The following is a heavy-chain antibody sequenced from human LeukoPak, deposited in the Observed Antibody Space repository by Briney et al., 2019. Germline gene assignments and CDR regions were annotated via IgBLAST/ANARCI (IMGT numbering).Heavy chain of an antibody. CDR2: MNPNSGNT. CDR1: GYTFTSYD. Sequence: ASVKVSCKASGYTFTSYDINWVRQATGQGLEWMVCMNPNSGNTGYAQKFQGRVTMTRNTSISTAHMELSSLRSEDTAVYYCARDYYDSSGYYPNVAYHYYMDVWGKGTTVTVSS. V-gene: IGHV1-8*01. J-gene: IGHJ6*03. CDR3: ARDYYDSSGYYPNVAYHYYMDV. D-gene: IGHD3-22*01.